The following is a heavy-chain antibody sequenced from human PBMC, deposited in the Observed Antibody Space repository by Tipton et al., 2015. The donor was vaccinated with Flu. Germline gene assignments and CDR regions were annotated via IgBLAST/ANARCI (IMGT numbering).Heavy chain of an antibody. Sequence: TLSLTCTVSGDSISSGSYYWNWIRQPAGKGLEWIGRIHTTGSTNYSPSLRCRITVSVDTSKSQFSLKVTSVTAADTAVYYCGRANSALVTNNYYGLDVWGKRTTVTVSS. CDR2: IHTTGST. CDR1: GDSISSGSYY. J-gene: IGHJ6*04. CDR3: GRANSALVTNNYYGLDV. V-gene: IGHV4-61*02. D-gene: IGHD5-18*01.